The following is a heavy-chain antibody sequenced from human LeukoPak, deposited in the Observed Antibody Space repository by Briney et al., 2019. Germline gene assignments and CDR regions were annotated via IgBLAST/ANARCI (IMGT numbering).Heavy chain of an antibody. Sequence: GGSLRLSCAASGFTVSSNYMSWVRQAPGKGLEWVSVIYSGGSTYYADSVKGRFTISRDNSKNTLYLQMNSLRAEDTAVYYCAKCEPPFWSGYPQFDYWGQGTLVTVSS. D-gene: IGHD3-3*01. CDR3: AKCEPPFWSGYPQFDY. CDR2: IYSGGST. CDR1: GFTVSSNY. J-gene: IGHJ4*02. V-gene: IGHV3-53*01.